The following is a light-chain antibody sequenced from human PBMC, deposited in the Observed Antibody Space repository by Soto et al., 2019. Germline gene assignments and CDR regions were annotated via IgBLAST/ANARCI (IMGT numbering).Light chain of an antibody. J-gene: IGLJ2*01. CDR2: VGS. V-gene: IGLV2-23*01. CDR1: SSDVGSYNL. Sequence: QSALTQPASVSGSPGQSITISCTGTSSDVGSYNLVSWYQQHPGKAPKLMIYVGSKRPSGVSNRFSGSKSGNTASLTISGLQDEDEADYYCCSYAGSSTLVFGGGTKLTVL. CDR3: CSYAGSSTLV.